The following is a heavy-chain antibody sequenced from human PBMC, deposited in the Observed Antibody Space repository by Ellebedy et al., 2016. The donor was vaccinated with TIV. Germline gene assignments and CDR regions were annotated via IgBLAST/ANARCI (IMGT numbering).Heavy chain of an antibody. Sequence: SETLSLTXTVSGGSISSSSYYWGWICQPPGKGLEWIGSIYYSGSTYYNPSLKSRVTISVDTSKNQFSLKLSSVTAADTAVYYCAKITTVTGYYGMDVWGQGTTVTVSS. V-gene: IGHV4-39*01. CDR2: IYYSGST. CDR1: GGSISSSSYY. J-gene: IGHJ6*02. CDR3: AKITTVTGYYGMDV. D-gene: IGHD4-11*01.